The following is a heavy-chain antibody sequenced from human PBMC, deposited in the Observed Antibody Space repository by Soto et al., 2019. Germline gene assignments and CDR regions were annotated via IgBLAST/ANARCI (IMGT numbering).Heavy chain of an antibody. V-gene: IGHV3-66*01. CDR1: GFSLNNND. CDR3: AAPTY. J-gene: IGHJ4*01. Sequence: GGSLRLSCASSGFSLNNNDMYWVLQAPGKGLEWFSIIYTGGSTYYADSVKGRFTISRDDFKNTLYLQMNSLRAEDTGVYYRAAPTYWGQATRLTVS. CDR2: IYTGGST.